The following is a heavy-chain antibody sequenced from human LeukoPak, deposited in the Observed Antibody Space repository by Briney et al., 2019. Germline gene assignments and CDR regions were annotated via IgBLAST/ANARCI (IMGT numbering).Heavy chain of an antibody. Sequence: ASVKVSCKASGYTFIGYYMHWVRQAPGQGLEGMGWINPHSGGTNSEQNFQGRVTMSRDTSISTVYMELSRLRSDDTALYYCAREGVIGDGYNFFDYWGQGTLVTVSS. CDR1: GYTFIGYY. J-gene: IGHJ4*02. CDR2: INPHSGGT. CDR3: AREGVIGDGYNFFDY. V-gene: IGHV1-2*02. D-gene: IGHD5-24*01.